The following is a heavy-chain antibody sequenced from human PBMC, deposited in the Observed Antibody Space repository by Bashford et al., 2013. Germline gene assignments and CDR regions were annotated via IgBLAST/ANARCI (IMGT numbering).Heavy chain of an antibody. D-gene: IGHD6-19*01. CDR1: RAPFSSYA. CDR3: AREHAETGSGWYWLDY. V-gene: IGHV1-69*05. Sequence: SVKVSCKAFWRAPFSSYAISWVRQAPGQGLEWMGGIIPIFGTANFHRVSRAESPFPGTHPRAQAYMELSSLRSEDTAVYYCAREHAETGSGWYWLDYWGPGNPRSPRLL. J-gene: IGHJ4*03. CDR2: IIPIFGTA.